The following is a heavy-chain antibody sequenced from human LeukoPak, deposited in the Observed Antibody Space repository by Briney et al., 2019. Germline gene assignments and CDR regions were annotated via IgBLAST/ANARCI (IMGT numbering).Heavy chain of an antibody. CDR2: ISSSGTTI. CDR1: GFTFSSYE. Sequence: GGSLRLSCAASGFTFSSYEMNWVRQAPGKGLEWVSYISSSGTTIYYADSVKGRFTISRDNSKNTLYLQMNSLRAEDTAVYYCARSPSTPWEFGGVTYYFDYWGQGTLVTVSS. CDR3: ARSPSTPWEFGGVTYYFDY. V-gene: IGHV3-48*03. D-gene: IGHD3-16*01. J-gene: IGHJ4*02.